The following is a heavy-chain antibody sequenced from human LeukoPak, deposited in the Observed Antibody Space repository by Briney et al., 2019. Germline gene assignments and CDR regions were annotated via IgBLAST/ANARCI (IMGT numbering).Heavy chain of an antibody. Sequence: GGSLRLSCAASGFTVSSTYMAWVRQPPGKGLECVSVISGSGSNTDYADSVKGRFTISRDNSKNTLSLQMNSLRAEDTAVYYCAKVVGTGTTPTDYWGQGTLVTVSS. CDR2: ISGSGSNT. D-gene: IGHD1-1*01. J-gene: IGHJ4*02. CDR1: GFTVSSTY. V-gene: IGHV3-23*01. CDR3: AKVVGTGTTPTDY.